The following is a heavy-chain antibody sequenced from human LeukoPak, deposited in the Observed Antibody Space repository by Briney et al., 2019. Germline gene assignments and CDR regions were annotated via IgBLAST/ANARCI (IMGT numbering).Heavy chain of an antibody. Sequence: SETLSLTCAVYGGSFSGYYWSWIRQPPGKGLEWIGEINHSGSTNYNPSLKSRVTISVDTSKNQFSLKLSPVTAADTAVYYCARVWDYDILTGYRPFDYWGQGTLVTVSS. CDR1: GGSFSGYY. D-gene: IGHD3-9*01. V-gene: IGHV4-34*01. CDR2: INHSGST. CDR3: ARVWDYDILTGYRPFDY. J-gene: IGHJ4*02.